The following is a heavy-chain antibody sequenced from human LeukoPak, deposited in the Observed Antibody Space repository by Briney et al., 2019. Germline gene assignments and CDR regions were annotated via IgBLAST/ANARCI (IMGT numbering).Heavy chain of an antibody. CDR3: TKAPAGPEYSDNWRFGYNWFDP. CDR1: GFTFGDYA. J-gene: IGHJ5*02. D-gene: IGHD5-12*01. V-gene: IGHV3-23*01. Sequence: GGSLRLSCAASGFTFGDYAMSWVRQAPGKGLEWVSGIGTTAKYYADSVKGRFTISRDNSRNTLYLQMNSLRAEDTAIYYCTKAPAGPEYSDNWRFGYNWFDPWGQGTLVTVSS. CDR2: IGTTAK.